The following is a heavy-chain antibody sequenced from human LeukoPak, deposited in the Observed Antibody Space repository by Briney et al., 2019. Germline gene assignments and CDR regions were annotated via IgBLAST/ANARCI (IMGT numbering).Heavy chain of an antibody. J-gene: IGHJ4*02. CDR3: ARPYYGFWSGYYE. D-gene: IGHD3-3*01. CDR2: IYYSGST. Sequence: SETLSLTCTVSGGSISSSTYSWGWIRQPPGKGLEWIGNIYYSGSTFYNPSLKSRVTISLDTSKHQFSLKLTSVTAADTAVYYCARPYYGFWSGYYEWGQGTLVTVSS. V-gene: IGHV4-39*01. CDR1: GGSISSSTYS.